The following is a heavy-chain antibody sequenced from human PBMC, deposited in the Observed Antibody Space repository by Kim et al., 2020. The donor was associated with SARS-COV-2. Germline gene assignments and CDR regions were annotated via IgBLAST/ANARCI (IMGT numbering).Heavy chain of an antibody. Sequence: GESLKISCKGSGYSFTSYWISWVRQMPGKGLEWMGRIDPSDSYTNYSPSFQGHVTISADKSISTAYLQWSSLKASDTAMYYCARRKGAGYYRSDYYYGMDVWGQGTTVTVSS. CDR3: ARRKGAGYYRSDYYYGMDV. V-gene: IGHV5-10-1*01. J-gene: IGHJ6*02. CDR2: IDPSDSYT. D-gene: IGHD3-9*01. CDR1: GYSFTSYW.